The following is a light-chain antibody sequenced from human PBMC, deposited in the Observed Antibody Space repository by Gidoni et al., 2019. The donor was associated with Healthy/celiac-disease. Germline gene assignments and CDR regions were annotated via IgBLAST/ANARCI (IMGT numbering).Light chain of an antibody. CDR3: QQRSNWPA. CDR1: QSVSSY. Sequence: ELVLTQSPATLSLSPGERATLSCRASQSVSSYLAWDQQKTGQAPRLLIYDASNRATGIPARFSGSGFGTDFTLTISSLEPEDFAVYYCQQRSNWPAFGQGTRLEIK. J-gene: IGKJ5*01. CDR2: DAS. V-gene: IGKV3-11*01.